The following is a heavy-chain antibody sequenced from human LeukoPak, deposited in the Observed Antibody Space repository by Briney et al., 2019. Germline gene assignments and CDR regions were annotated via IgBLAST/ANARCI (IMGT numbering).Heavy chain of an antibody. CDR3: ARGYYCTHGVCYGGDFDN. D-gene: IGHD2-8*01. CDR2: INPSGGST. CDR1: GYTFTSYY. V-gene: IGHV1-46*01. Sequence: ASVKVSCKASGYTFTSYYMHWVRQAPGQGLEWMGIINPSGGSTSYAQKFQGRVTMTRDTSTATAYMELRSLRSDDTAVYYCARGYYCTHGVCYGGDFDNWGQGTLVTVSS. J-gene: IGHJ4*02.